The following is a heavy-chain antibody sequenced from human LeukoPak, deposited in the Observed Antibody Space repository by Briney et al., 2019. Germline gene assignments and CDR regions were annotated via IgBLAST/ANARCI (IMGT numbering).Heavy chain of an antibody. V-gene: IGHV4-4*07. CDR1: GGSISSYY. J-gene: IGHJ6*03. D-gene: IGHD4-17*01. CDR2: IYTSGST. Sequence: SETLSLTCTVSGGSISSYYWSWIRQPAGKGLEWIGRIYTSGSTNYNPSLKSRVTMSVDTSKNQFSLKLSSVTAADTAVYYCARQAWAYDYGSAGGCYYMDVWGKGTTVTVSS. CDR3: ARQAWAYDYGSAGGCYYMDV.